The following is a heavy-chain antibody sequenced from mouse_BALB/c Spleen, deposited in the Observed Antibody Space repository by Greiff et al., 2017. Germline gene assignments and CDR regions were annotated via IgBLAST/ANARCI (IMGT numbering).Heavy chain of an antibody. Sequence: QVHVKQSGPGLVAPSQSLSITCTVSGFSLTSYGVHWVRQPPGKGLEWLGVIWAGGSTNYNSALMSRLSISKDNSKSQVFLKMNSLQTDDTAMYYCARLSTMITTYYAMDYWGQGTSVTVSS. J-gene: IGHJ4*01. CDR3: ARLSTMITTYYAMDY. CDR2: IWAGGST. CDR1: GFSLTSYG. V-gene: IGHV2-9*02. D-gene: IGHD2-4*01.